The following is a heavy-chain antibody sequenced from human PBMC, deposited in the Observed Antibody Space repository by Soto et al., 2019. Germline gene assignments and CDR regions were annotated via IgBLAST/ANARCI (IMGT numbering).Heavy chain of an antibody. J-gene: IGHJ6*02. CDR2: IRGFSPYT. Sequence: EVQLVESGGRLVKPGGYLRLSCIYSGFTFRTYTMNWVRQAHGNGLEWVSGIRGFSPYTFYAESVRGRFTISRDNANNSLFLKRDSLRAEDTAVYYCARDRGYDAHDYYYNAMDVWVQGIKITVSS. V-gene: IGHV3-21*01. CDR3: ARDRGYDAHDYYYNAMDV. D-gene: IGHD5-12*01. CDR1: GFTFRTYT.